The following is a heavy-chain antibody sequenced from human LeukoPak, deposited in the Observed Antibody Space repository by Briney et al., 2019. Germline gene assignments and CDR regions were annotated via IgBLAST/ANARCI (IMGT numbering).Heavy chain of an antibody. CDR1: GFTFTTYG. D-gene: IGHD2-2*03. CDR3: AKDSHWILFDD. CDR2: IGGSGTRT. Sequence: GGSLRLSCSASGFTFTTYGMNWVRQAPGKGLEWVSGIGGSGTRTYYADSVKGRFTISRDNSKNTLYLQMNSLRDEDAAVYYCAKDSHWILFDDWGQGTLVTVSS. V-gene: IGHV3-23*01. J-gene: IGHJ4*02.